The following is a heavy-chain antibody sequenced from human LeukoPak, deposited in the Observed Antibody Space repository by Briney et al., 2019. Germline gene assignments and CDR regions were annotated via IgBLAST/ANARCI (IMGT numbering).Heavy chain of an antibody. CDR1: GFTFSNYA. CDR2: ILYDGSNK. CDR3: ARVDRQQLGLSDYCFDF. Sequence: GGSLRLSCAASGFTFSNYAMYWVRQAPGKGLEWVAVILYDGSNKYYADSVKGRITISRDSAKNTLYLQMNSLRAEDTAVYYCARVDRQQLGLSDYCFDFWGQGTLVTVSS. V-gene: IGHV3-30-3*01. D-gene: IGHD6-13*01. J-gene: IGHJ4*02.